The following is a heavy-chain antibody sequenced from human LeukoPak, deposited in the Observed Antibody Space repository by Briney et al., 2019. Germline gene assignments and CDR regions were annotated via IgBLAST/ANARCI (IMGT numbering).Heavy chain of an antibody. CDR2: ISSSAATI. CDR1: GFTVSDYY. CDR3: ASTWFDP. Sequence: GGSLRLSCAVSGFTVSDYYMSWIRQPPGKGLEWVSYISSSAATIFYADSVKGRFTISRDNAKNSLYLQMNSLRAEDTDVYYCASTWFDPWGRGTLVTVSS. V-gene: IGHV3-11*01. J-gene: IGHJ5*02.